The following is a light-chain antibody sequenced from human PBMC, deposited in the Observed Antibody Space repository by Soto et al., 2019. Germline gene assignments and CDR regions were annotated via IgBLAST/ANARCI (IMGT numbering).Light chain of an antibody. CDR3: QSYDSSLSGFYV. J-gene: IGLJ1*01. CDR2: GNS. CDR1: SSNIGAGFD. Sequence: QSVLTQPSSVSGAPGQRVTISCTGSSSNIGAGFDVHWYQQLPETAPKLLIYGNSNRPSGVPDRFSGSKSGTSASLAITGLQAEDEADYFCQSYDSSLSGFYVFGTGTKVTV. V-gene: IGLV1-40*01.